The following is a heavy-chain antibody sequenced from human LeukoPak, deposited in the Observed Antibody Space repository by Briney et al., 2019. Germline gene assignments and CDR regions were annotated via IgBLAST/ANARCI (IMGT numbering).Heavy chain of an antibody. V-gene: IGHV3-21*01. CDR2: ISSSSSYI. Sequence: EGSLRLSCAASGFTFSSYSMNWVRQAPGKGLEWVSSISSSSSYIYYADSVKGRFTISRDNAKNSLYLQMNSLRAEDTAVYYCARASSSRTEYYFDYWGQGTLVTVSS. CDR3: ARASSSRTEYYFDY. J-gene: IGHJ4*02. D-gene: IGHD6-6*01. CDR1: GFTFSSYS.